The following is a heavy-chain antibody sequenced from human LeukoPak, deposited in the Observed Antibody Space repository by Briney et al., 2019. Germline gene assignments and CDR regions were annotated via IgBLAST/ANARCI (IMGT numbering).Heavy chain of an antibody. Sequence: PGRSLRLSCAASGFTFSSYGMHWVRQAPGKGLEWAAVISYDGSNKYYADSVKGRFTISRDNSKNTLYLQMNSLRAEDTAVYYCAKDLVDVVVVAATNQAYYYYGMDVWGQGTTVTVSS. D-gene: IGHD2-15*01. CDR2: ISYDGSNK. CDR3: AKDLVDVVVVAATNQAYYYYGMDV. V-gene: IGHV3-30*18. CDR1: GFTFSSYG. J-gene: IGHJ6*02.